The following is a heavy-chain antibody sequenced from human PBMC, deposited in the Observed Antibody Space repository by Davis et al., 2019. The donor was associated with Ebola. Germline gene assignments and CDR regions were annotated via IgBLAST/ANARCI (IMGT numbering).Heavy chain of an antibody. Sequence: PSETLSLTCAVSGGSISSSNWWSWVRQPPGKGLEWIGEIYHSGSTNYNPSLKSRVTISVDTSKNQFSLKLSSVTAADTAVYYCAREWIQWAMTSGGSFDYWGQGTLVTVSS. CDR1: GGSISSSNW. D-gene: IGHD3-10*01. V-gene: IGHV4-4*02. J-gene: IGHJ4*02. CDR3: AREWIQWAMTSGGSFDY. CDR2: IYHSGST.